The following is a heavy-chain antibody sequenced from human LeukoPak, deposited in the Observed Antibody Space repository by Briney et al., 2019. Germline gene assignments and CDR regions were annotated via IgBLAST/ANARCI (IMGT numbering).Heavy chain of an antibody. J-gene: IGHJ3*02. CDR2: ISGSGGST. V-gene: IGHV3-23*01. CDR3: AKGYSSGWYEDAFDI. CDR1: EFSSSSYW. D-gene: IGHD6-19*01. Sequence: GGSLRLSCEGSEFSSSSYWMSWVRQAPGKGLEWVSAISGSGGSTYYADSVKGRFTISRDNSKNTLYLQMNSLRAEDTAVYYCAKGYSSGWYEDAFDIWGQGTMVTVSS.